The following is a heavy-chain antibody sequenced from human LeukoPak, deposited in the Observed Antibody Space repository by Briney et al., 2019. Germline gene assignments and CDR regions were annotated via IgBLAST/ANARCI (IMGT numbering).Heavy chain of an antibody. CDR1: GITLSNYG. CDR3: AKRGVVIRVILVGFHREAYYFDS. D-gene: IGHD3-22*01. V-gene: IGHV3-23*01. CDR2: ISDSGGRT. Sequence: GGSLRLSCAVSGITLSNYGMSWVRQTPGKGLEWVAGISDSGGRTNYADSVKGRFTISRDNPKNTLYLQMNSLRAEDTAVYFCAKRGVVIRVILVGFHREAYYFDSRGQGALVTVSS. J-gene: IGHJ4*02.